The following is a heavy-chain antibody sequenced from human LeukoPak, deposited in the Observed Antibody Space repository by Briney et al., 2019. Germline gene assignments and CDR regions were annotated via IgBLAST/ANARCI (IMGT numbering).Heavy chain of an antibody. CDR2: IWYDGINE. CDR3: ARRLGYYFDY. Sequence: GGSLRLSCEASGFTFSTSVIHWVRQAPGKGLEWVAVIWYDGINEYYADSVKGRFTISRDNSKNTLYLQMNSLRAEDTAVYYCARRLGYYFDYWGQGTLVTVSS. J-gene: IGHJ4*02. V-gene: IGHV3-33*01. CDR1: GFTFSTSV. D-gene: IGHD5-12*01.